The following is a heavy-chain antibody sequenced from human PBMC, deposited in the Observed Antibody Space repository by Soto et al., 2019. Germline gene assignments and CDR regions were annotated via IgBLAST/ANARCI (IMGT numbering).Heavy chain of an antibody. CDR1: GLNFRNYG. V-gene: IGHV3-23*01. D-gene: IGHD1-7*01. Sequence: EVQLLESGGGLVQPGGSLRLSCAVSGLNFRNYGMSWVRQAPGKGLEWVSVITNSGGTTYYADSVKGRFTISRDNFRNTVELQMISLGAEDTALYYSVNLNFTARTAGSGNYVWFDPWGQGTQVTVSS. J-gene: IGHJ5*02. CDR2: ITNSGGTT. CDR3: VNLNFTARTAGSGNYVWFDP.